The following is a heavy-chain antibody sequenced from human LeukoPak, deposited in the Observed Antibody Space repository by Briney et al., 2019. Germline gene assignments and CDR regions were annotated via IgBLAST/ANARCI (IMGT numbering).Heavy chain of an antibody. D-gene: IGHD6-13*01. CDR1: GGSISSYY. Sequence: SSETLSLTCTVSGGSISSYYWSWIRQPPGKGLEWIGYIYYSGSTNYNPSLKSRVTISVDTSKDQFSLKLSSVTAADTAVYYCARGVYIAAAQYGYWGQGTLVTVSS. CDR2: IYYSGST. V-gene: IGHV4-59*01. J-gene: IGHJ4*02. CDR3: ARGVYIAAAQYGY.